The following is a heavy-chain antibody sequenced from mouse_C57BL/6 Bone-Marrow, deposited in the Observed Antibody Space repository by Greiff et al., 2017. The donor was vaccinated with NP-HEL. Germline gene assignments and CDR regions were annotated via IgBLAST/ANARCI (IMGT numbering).Heavy chain of an antibody. Sequence: EVQRVESGGGLVKPGGSLKLSCAASGFTFSSYAMSWVRQTPEKRLEWVATISDGGSYTYYPDNVKGRFTISRDNAKNNLYLQMSHLKSEDTAMYYCARDKARFHKGFAYWGQGTLVTVSA. J-gene: IGHJ3*01. D-gene: IGHD1-2*01. CDR3: ARDKARFHKGFAY. CDR2: ISDGGSYT. CDR1: GFTFSSYA. V-gene: IGHV5-4*01.